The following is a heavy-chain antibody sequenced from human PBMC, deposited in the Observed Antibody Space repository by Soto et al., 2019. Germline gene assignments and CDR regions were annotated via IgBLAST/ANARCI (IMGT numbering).Heavy chain of an antibody. V-gene: IGHV4-31*03. J-gene: IGHJ3*02. CDR1: GGSITGAYY. CDR2: IFYSGTA. CDR3: ARYAQVYDGFDI. Sequence: QVQLQESDPGLVKPSQTLSLTCSVSGGSITGAYYWSWIRQHPGKGLDWIGYIFYSGTAYYNPSLKTRTIISADTSNNQFSLKMTSVTAADTAVYYCARYAQVYDGFDIWGQGTLVSVSS.